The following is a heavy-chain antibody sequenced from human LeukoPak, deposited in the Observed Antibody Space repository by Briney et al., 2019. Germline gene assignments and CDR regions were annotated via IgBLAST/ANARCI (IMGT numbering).Heavy chain of an antibody. Sequence: GGSLRLSCAASGFTFSDHYMDWVRQAPGKGLEWVGRTRSKANSYTTEYAASVKGRFTISRDDSKNSLYLQMNSLKTEDTAVYYCATSWRSTAFDYWGQETLVTVSS. CDR3: ATSWRSTAFDY. J-gene: IGHJ4*02. V-gene: IGHV3-72*01. CDR2: TRSKANSYTT. CDR1: GFTFSDHY.